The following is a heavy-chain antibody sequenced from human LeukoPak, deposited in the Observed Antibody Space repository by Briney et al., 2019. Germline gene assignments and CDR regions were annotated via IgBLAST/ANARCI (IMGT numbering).Heavy chain of an antibody. CDR2: ITSSSTYT. Sequence: GGSLRLSCAASGFSFSSYNMNWVRQTPGKGLEWVSSITSSSTYTFYADSVKGRFTISRDNARNSLYLQMNSLRAEDTAVYYCARDPYSGTYGDTYYYYMDVWGEGTTVTISS. V-gene: IGHV3-21*01. D-gene: IGHD1-26*01. CDR1: GFSFSSYN. CDR3: ARDPYSGTYGDTYYYYMDV. J-gene: IGHJ6*03.